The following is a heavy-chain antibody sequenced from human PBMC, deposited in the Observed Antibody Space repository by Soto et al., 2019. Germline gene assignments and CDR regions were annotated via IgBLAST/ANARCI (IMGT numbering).Heavy chain of an antibody. Sequence: QVQLVQSGAEVKKPGSSVKVSCKASGGTFSSYAISWVRQAPGQGLEWMGGIIPIFGTANYAQKFQGRVTITADESTSTAYMELSSLRSEDTAVYYCARDQGGWIATRLLYYYYGMDVWGQGTTVTVSS. CDR1: GGTFSSYA. D-gene: IGHD2-21*01. V-gene: IGHV1-69*01. J-gene: IGHJ6*02. CDR3: ARDQGGWIATRLLYYYYGMDV. CDR2: IIPIFGTA.